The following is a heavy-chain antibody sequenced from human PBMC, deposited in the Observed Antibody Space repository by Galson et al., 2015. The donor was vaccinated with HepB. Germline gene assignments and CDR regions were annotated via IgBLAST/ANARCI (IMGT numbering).Heavy chain of an antibody. V-gene: IGHV3-21*01. CDR3: AREPPSLHDAFDI. D-gene: IGHD3-10*01. Sequence: SLRLSCAASGFTFSSYSMNWVRQAPGKGLEWVSSISVSGGYMFYADSVKGRFTISRDNAKNSQYLQMNSLRAEDSAVYYCAREPPSLHDAFDIWGQGTMVTVSS. CDR2: ISVSGGYM. J-gene: IGHJ3*02. CDR1: GFTFSSYS.